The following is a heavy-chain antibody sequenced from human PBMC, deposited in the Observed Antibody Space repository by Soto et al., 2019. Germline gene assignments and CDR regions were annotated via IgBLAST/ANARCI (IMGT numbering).Heavy chain of an antibody. D-gene: IGHD3-3*01. CDR1: GYTFTSYA. J-gene: IGHJ3*02. CDR2: INAGNGNT. CDR3: ARNYDFWSGYPPHAFDI. Sequence: GASVKVSCKASGYTFTSYAMHWVRQAPGQRLEWMGWINAGNGNTKYSQKFQGRVTITRDTSASTAYMELSSLRSEDTAVYYCARNYDFWSGYPPHAFDIWGQGTMVTVSS. V-gene: IGHV1-3*01.